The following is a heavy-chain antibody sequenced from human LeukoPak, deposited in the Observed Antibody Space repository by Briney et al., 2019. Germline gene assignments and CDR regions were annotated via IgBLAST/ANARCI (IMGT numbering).Heavy chain of an antibody. D-gene: IGHD5-18*01. CDR2: ISAYNGNT. J-gene: IGHJ3*02. CDR3: ARESDTAMVSFDI. CDR1: GYTFTSYG. Sequence: GASVKVSCKASGYTFTSYGITWVRQAPGQGLEWMGWISAYNGNTNYAQKVQGRVTMTRDTSTSTAYMELRSLRSDDTAVYYCARESDTAMVSFDIWGQGTMVTVSS. V-gene: IGHV1-18*01.